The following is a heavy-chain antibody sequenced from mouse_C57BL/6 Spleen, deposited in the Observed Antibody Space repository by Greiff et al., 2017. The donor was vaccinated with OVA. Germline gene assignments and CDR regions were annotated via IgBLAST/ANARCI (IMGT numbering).Heavy chain of an antibody. J-gene: IGHJ1*03. Sequence: VQLQQSGPGLVQPSQCLSITCTVSGFSLTSYGVHWVRQSPGKGLEWLGVIWSGGSTDYNAAFISRLSISKDNSKSQVFFKMNSLQADDTAIYYCARSGYGSSYVWYFDVWGTGTTVTVSS. CDR3: ARSGYGSSYVWYFDV. CDR2: IWSGGST. CDR1: GFSLTSYG. V-gene: IGHV2-2*01. D-gene: IGHD1-1*01.